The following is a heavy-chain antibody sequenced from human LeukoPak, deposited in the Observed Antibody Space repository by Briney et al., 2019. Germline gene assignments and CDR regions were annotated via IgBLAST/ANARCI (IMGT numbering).Heavy chain of an antibody. CDR1: GGTFSSYA. CDR2: IIPILGIA. V-gene: IGHV1-69*04. Sequence: SVKVSCKASGGTFSSYAISWVRQASGQGLEWMGRIIPILGIANYAQKFQGRVTITADKSTSTAYMELSSLRSEDTAVYYCASEGGAGGGGYFDYWGQGTLVTVSS. CDR3: ASEGGAGGGGYFDY. J-gene: IGHJ4*02. D-gene: IGHD2-15*01.